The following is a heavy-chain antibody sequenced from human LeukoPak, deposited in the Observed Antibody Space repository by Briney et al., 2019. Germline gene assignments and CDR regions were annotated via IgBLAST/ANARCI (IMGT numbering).Heavy chain of an antibody. V-gene: IGHV5-51*01. CDR3: ARLLGDSRGVNKYYFDY. CDR1: GDIFNNYW. Sequence: RHGESLKISCTGSGDIFNNYWIAWVRQMPGKGLEWMGIIYPGDSDTRYSPSFQGQVTISADKSISTAYLQWSSLKASDTAMYYCARLLGDSRGVNKYYFDYWGQGTLVTVSS. CDR2: IYPGDSDT. J-gene: IGHJ4*02. D-gene: IGHD3-22*01.